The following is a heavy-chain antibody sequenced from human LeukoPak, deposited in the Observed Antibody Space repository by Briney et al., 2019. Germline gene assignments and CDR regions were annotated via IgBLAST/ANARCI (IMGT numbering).Heavy chain of an antibody. CDR2: INPSGGST. V-gene: IGHV1-46*01. Sequence: ASVKVSCKASGYTFTSYYVHWVRQAPGQGLEWMGIINPSGGSTSSTQKFQGRVTITADESTSTAYMELSSLRSEDTAVYYCASPDYYGSGSYYTPSRDYYYYMDVWGKGTTVTVSS. D-gene: IGHD3-10*01. CDR1: GYTFTSYY. J-gene: IGHJ6*03. CDR3: ASPDYYGSGSYYTPSRDYYYYMDV.